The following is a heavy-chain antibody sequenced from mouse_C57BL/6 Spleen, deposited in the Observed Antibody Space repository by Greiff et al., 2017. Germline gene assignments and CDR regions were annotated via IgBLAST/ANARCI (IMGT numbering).Heavy chain of an antibody. CDR3: ARGVQLRPSFAY. CDR2: IDPSDSYT. D-gene: IGHD3-2*02. J-gene: IGHJ3*01. V-gene: IGHV1-69*01. CDR1: GYTFTSYW. Sequence: VQLQQPGAELVMPGASVKLSCKASGYTFTSYWMHWVKQRPGQGLEWIGEIDPSDSYTNYNQKFKGKSTLTVDKSSSTAYMQLSSLTSEDSAVYYCARGVQLRPSFAYWGQGTLVTVSA.